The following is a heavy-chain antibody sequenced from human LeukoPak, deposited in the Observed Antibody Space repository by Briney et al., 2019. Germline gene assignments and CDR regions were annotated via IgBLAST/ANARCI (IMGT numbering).Heavy chain of an antibody. CDR2: ISSSGSII. D-gene: IGHD6-19*01. V-gene: IGHV3-48*03. J-gene: IGHJ4*02. Sequence: GGSLRLSCAASGFTFRSCELSWVRQAPAKGLEWVSYISSSGSIIYYADSVKGRFTISRDNSKNTLYLQMNSLRAEDTAVYYCARSSGRGVYYFDYWGQGTLVTVSS. CDR3: ARSSGRGVYYFDY. CDR1: GFTFRSCE.